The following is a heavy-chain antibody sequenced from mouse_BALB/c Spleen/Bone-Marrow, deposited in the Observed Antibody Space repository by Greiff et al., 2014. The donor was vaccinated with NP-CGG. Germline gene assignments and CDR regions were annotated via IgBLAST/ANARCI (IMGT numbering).Heavy chain of an antibody. CDR2: IWAGGST. V-gene: IGHV2-9*02. CDR1: GFSLTSYG. J-gene: IGHJ2*01. Sequence: VQLVESGPGLVAPSQSLSITCTVSGFSLTSYGVHWVRQPPGKGLEWLGVIWAGGSTSYNSTLMSRLTISKDNSKSQVFLKMNSLQTDDTAMYYCARYYYGFLDYWGQGTTLTVSS. CDR3: ARYYYGFLDY. D-gene: IGHD1-2*01.